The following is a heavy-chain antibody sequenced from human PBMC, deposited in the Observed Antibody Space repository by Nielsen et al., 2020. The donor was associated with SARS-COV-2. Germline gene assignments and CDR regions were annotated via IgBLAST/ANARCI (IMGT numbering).Heavy chain of an antibody. CDR3: ARGFEEMAGSYYLDY. J-gene: IGHJ4*02. V-gene: IGHV1-18*04. CDR1: GYTFTSYG. CDR2: MNPHTDRT. D-gene: IGHD6-19*01. Sequence: ASVKVSCKASGYTFTSYGISWVRQAPGQGLEWMGWMNPHTDRTDYAQDLQGRVTMTSDTSTNTAYMELNNLRSEDTAMYYCARGFEEMAGSYYLDYWGQGTLVTVSS.